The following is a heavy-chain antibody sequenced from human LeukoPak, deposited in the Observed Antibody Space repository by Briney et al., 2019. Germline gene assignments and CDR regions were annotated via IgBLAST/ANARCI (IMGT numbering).Heavy chain of an antibody. D-gene: IGHD3-16*01. Sequence: PLETLSLTCIVSGGSIRSSYYYWGWIRQPPGKGREWLGCIYDSGSTYYKPSRKGRVTISVDTSKNQFSPKLNSVTAADTAVYYCARHYAPWGQGTLVTVSS. CDR2: IYDSGST. V-gene: IGHV4-39*01. CDR1: GGSIRSSYYY. CDR3: ARHYAP. J-gene: IGHJ5*02.